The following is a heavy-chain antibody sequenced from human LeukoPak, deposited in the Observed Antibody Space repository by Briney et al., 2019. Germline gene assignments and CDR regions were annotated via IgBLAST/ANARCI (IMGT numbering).Heavy chain of an antibody. Sequence: GGSLRLSCAASGFSFSSYWMSWVRQAPGKGLEWVANIKQDGSEKYYVDSVKGRFTISRDNAKNSLYLQMNSLRAEDTAVYYCARVTPPRFLEWLEPGGYYFDYWGQGTLVTVSS. CDR1: GFSFSSYW. CDR3: ARVTPPRFLEWLEPGGYYFDY. D-gene: IGHD3-3*01. CDR2: IKQDGSEK. V-gene: IGHV3-7*01. J-gene: IGHJ4*02.